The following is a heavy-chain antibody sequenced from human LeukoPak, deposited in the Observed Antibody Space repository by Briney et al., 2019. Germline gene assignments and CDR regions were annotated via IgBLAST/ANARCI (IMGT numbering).Heavy chain of an antibody. J-gene: IGHJ3*02. CDR3: ARFIASPGPDAFDI. CDR2: IKQDGSET. D-gene: IGHD6-13*01. Sequence: GGSLRLSCAASGFNSGNYWMSWVRQAPGQGLEWLVNIKQDGSETYYLDSVRGRFTISRDSARNSVYLQMNSLRADETAVYCCARFIASPGPDAFDIWGQGTLVTVSS. CDR1: GFNSGNYW. V-gene: IGHV3-7*01.